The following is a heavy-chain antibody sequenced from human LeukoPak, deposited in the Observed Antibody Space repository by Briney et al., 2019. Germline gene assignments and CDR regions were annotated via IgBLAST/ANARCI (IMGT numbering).Heavy chain of an antibody. V-gene: IGHV4-59*06. CDR2: IYYSGSI. J-gene: IGHJ4*02. CDR1: GGSFSGYY. D-gene: IGHD5/OR15-5a*01. Sequence: PSETLSLTCAVYGGSFSGYYWSWIRQPPGKGLEWIGYIYYSGSIYYNPSLKSRVTISVDTSKNQFSLKLSSVTAADTAVYYCATSTIQYYFDYWGQGTLVTVSS. CDR3: ATSTIQYYFDY.